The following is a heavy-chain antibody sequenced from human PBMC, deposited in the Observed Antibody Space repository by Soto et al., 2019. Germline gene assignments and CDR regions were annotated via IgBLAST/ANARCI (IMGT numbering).Heavy chain of an antibody. CDR1: EFTFSTYP. D-gene: IGHD3-3*01. CDR3: AGGASDLWGGYSEIHYFDY. V-gene: IGHV3-30-3*01. CDR2: ISYDETNK. Sequence: QVLLVESGGGVVQPGRSLRLSCAASEFTFSTYPMHWVRQAPGKGLEWVAVISYDETNKYYADSVKGLFTISRDNSKTPLYLQMNSLRADDTAVYYCAGGASDLWGGYSEIHYFDYWGQGTLVTVSS. J-gene: IGHJ4*02.